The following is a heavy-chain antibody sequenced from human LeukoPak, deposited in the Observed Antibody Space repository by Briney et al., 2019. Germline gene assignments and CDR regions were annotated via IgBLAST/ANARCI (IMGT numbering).Heavy chain of an antibody. J-gene: IGHJ4*02. Sequence: GASLRLSCAASGFTFSSHWMTWVRQAPGKGLEWVANINQDGSEEYYADSLMGRFSISRDNAKKSLYLQMNSLRADDTAVYYCARDATPDGVILDYWGQGALVTVSS. CDR3: ARDATPDGVILDY. V-gene: IGHV3-7*05. CDR1: GFTFSSHW. CDR2: INQDGSEE. D-gene: IGHD2-8*02.